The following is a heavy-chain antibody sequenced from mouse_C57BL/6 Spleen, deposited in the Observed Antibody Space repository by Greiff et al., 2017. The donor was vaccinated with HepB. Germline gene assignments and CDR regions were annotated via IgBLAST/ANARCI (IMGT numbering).Heavy chain of an antibody. Sequence: EVHLVESGEGLVKPGGSLKLSCAASGFTFSSYAMSWVRQTPEKRLEWVAYISSGGDYIYYADTVKGRYTISRDNAKNTLYLQMSSLKSEDTAMYYCTREMGTAEGAWFAYWGQGTLVTVSA. CDR1: GFTFSSYA. V-gene: IGHV5-9-1*02. D-gene: IGHD2-3*01. J-gene: IGHJ3*01. CDR3: TREMGTAEGAWFAY. CDR2: ISSGGDYI.